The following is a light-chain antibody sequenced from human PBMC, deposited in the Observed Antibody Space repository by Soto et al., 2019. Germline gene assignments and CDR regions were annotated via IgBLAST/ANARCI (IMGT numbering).Light chain of an antibody. CDR2: DVI. CDR1: SSDVGGYNY. Sequence: QSVLTQPASVSGSPGQSITISCTGTSSDVGGYNYVSWSQQRPGTAPKLMIYDVISRPSGVSNRFSGSKSGNTASLTISGLQAEDEADYYCSSYTSSRTVVFGGGTKVTVL. J-gene: IGLJ2*01. CDR3: SSYTSSRTVV. V-gene: IGLV2-14*01.